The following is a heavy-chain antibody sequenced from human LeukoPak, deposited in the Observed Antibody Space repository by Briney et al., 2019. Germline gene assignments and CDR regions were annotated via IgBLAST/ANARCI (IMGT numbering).Heavy chain of an antibody. V-gene: IGHV3-9*01. CDR2: ISWNSGSI. J-gene: IGHJ3*02. CDR1: GFTFDDYG. Sequence: TGGSLRISCAASGFTFDDYGMHWVRQAPGKGLEWVSGISWNSGSIGYADSVKGRFTISRDNAKNSLYLQMNSLRAEDTALYYCAKDIRTGYSSGWYDSGDAFDIWGQGTMVTVSS. D-gene: IGHD6-19*01. CDR3: AKDIRTGYSSGWYDSGDAFDI.